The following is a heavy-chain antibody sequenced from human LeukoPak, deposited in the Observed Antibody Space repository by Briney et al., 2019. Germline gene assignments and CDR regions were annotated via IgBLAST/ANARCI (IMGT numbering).Heavy chain of an antibody. CDR2: IYYSGST. CDR1: GGSISSHY. Sequence: SETLSLTCTVSGGSISSHYWSWIRQPPGKGLEWIGYIYYSGSTNYNPSLKSRVTISVDTSKNQFSLKLSSVTAADTAVYYCARIWFGEYHYYYMDVWGKGTTVTASS. V-gene: IGHV4-59*11. CDR3: ARIWFGEYHYYYMDV. D-gene: IGHD3-10*01. J-gene: IGHJ6*03.